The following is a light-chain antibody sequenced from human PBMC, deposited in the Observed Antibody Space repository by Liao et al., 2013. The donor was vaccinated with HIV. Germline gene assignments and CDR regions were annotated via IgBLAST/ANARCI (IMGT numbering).Light chain of an antibody. CDR2: KNS. CDR1: DIGNKR. V-gene: IGLV3-25*03. Sequence: SYVVTQPPSVSVAPGQTARITCGGADIGNKRVHWYQQKPGQAPVLVIYKNSERPSGIPERFSGSSSGTTVTLTISGVQAEDEADYYCQSADSSATCPVFGGGTKLTVL. J-gene: IGLJ3*02. CDR3: QSADSSATCPV.